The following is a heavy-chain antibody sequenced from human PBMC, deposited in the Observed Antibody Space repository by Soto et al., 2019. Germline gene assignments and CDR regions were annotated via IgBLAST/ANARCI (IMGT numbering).Heavy chain of an antibody. CDR3: ARDKGYCSDTSCPDFDY. V-gene: IGHV4-31*03. CDR2: IYYSGST. D-gene: IGHD2-15*01. Sequence: PSETLSLTCTVSGGSISSGGYYWSWFRQHPGKGLEWNGYIYYSGSTYYNPSLKSRVTISVSLQMNSLKTEDTAVYYCARDKGYCSDTSCPDFDYWGQGTLVTVSS. J-gene: IGHJ4*02. CDR1: GGSISSGGYY.